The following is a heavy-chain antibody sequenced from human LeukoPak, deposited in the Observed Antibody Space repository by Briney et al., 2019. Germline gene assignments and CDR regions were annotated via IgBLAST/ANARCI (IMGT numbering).Heavy chain of an antibody. V-gene: IGHV4-34*01. J-gene: IGHJ4*02. CDR2: INDSGRT. Sequence: PSETLSLTCAVYGGSFSNYYWSWIRQPPGKGLEWIGEINDSGRTNYNPSLMSRVTVSVDTSKNQFSLRLTSVTATDTAVYYCARTGNAAVPPYFDYWGQGALVTVSS. CDR3: ARTGNAAVPPYFDY. CDR1: GGSFSNYY. D-gene: IGHD3-10*01.